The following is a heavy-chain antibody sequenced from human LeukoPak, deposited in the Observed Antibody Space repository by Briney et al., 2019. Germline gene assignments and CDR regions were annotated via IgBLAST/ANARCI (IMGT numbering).Heavy chain of an antibody. CDR2: IYYSGST. V-gene: IGHV4-59*08. Sequence: SETLSLTCTVSGGSISSYYWSWIRQPPGKGLEWIGYIYYSGSTNYNPSLKGRVTISVDTSKNQFSLKLSSVPAADTAVYYCARHVGSSSWQNFDYWGQGTLVTVSS. CDR1: GGSISSYY. D-gene: IGHD6-13*01. J-gene: IGHJ4*02. CDR3: ARHVGSSSWQNFDY.